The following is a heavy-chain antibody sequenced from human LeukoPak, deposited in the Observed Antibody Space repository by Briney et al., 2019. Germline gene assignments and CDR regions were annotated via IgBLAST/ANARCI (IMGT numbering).Heavy chain of an antibody. Sequence: ASVKVSCKASGYTFTSYAMNWVRQAPGQGLEWVGCINTNTGNPTYAQGFKGRFVFSLDTSVSTAYLQISSLKAEDTAVYYCARGEGSPLRYFDWLPKGAAFDIWGQGTMVTVSS. CDR2: INTNTGNP. CDR3: ARGEGSPLRYFDWLPKGAAFDI. CDR1: GYTFTSYA. D-gene: IGHD3-9*01. V-gene: IGHV7-4-1*02. J-gene: IGHJ3*02.